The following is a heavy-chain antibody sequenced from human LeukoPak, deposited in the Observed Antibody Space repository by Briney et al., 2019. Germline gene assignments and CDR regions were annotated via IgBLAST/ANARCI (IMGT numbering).Heavy chain of an antibody. D-gene: IGHD3-22*01. V-gene: IGHV4-61*02. CDR3: VRVTTGGYYNC. CDR2: IYTSGST. CDR1: GGSISSGSYY. J-gene: IGHJ4*02. Sequence: SETLSLTCTVSGGSISSGSYYWSWIRQPAGKGLEWIGRIYTSGSTNYNPSLKSRVTISVDTSKNQFSLKLNSVTAADTAVYYCVRVTTGGYYNCWGQGTLVTVSS.